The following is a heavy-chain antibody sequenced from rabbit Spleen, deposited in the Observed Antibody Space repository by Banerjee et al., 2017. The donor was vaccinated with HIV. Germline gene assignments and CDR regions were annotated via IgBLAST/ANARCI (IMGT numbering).Heavy chain of an antibody. CDR3: ARDLITVIGWNFNL. J-gene: IGHJ4*01. Sequence: QSLEESGGGLVKPEGSLTLTCKASGVSFSDKDVMCWVRQAPGKGLEWIACINIVTGKSVYASWALGRFIMSRTSSTTVTLQMTSLTVADTATYFCARDLITVIGWNFNLWGPGTLVTVS. V-gene: IGHV1S40*01. D-gene: IGHD1-1*01. CDR2: INIVTGKS. CDR1: GVSFSDKDV.